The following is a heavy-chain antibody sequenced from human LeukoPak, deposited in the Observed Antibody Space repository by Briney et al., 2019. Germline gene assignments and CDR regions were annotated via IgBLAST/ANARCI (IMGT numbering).Heavy chain of an antibody. CDR1: GGSISSSSYY. CDR3: ARDHVTDYDYVWGSYRPGGPLDY. J-gene: IGHJ4*02. D-gene: IGHD3-16*02. CDR2: IYYSGST. Sequence: SETLSLTCTVSGGSISSSSYYWGWIRQPPGKGLEWIGSIYYSGSTYSNPSLQSRVTISVDTSKNQFSLQLNSVTPEDTAVYYCARDHVTDYDYVWGSYRPGGPLDYWGQGTLVTVSS. V-gene: IGHV4-39*02.